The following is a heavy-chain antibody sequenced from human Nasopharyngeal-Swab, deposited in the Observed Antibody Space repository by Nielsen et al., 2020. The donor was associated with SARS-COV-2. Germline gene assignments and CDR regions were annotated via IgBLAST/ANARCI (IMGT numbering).Heavy chain of an antibody. CDR1: GFTFDDYA. CDR3: AKDIPDGAFDI. J-gene: IGHJ3*02. Sequence: GGSLRLSCAASGFTFDDYAMHWVRQAPGKGLEWASGISWNSKAIDYVDSVKGRFTISRDNAKSSLYLQMNSLRAEDTALYYCAKDIPDGAFDIWGQGTMVTVSS. CDR2: ISWNSKAI. D-gene: IGHD5-24*01. V-gene: IGHV3-9*01.